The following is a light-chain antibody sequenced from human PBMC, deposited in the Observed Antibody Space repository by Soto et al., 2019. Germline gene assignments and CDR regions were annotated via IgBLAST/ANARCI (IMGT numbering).Light chain of an antibody. V-gene: IGLV1-51*01. J-gene: IGLJ2*01. CDR1: SSNIGNNY. Sequence: QSVLTQPPSVSAAPGQPVTISCSGSSSNIGNNYVSWYQQLPGTAPKLLIYDNYERPSGIPDRFSGSKSGTSATLGITGLQTGDEADYYCGTWDSSLSAVVFGGGTKLTVL. CDR3: GTWDSSLSAVV. CDR2: DNY.